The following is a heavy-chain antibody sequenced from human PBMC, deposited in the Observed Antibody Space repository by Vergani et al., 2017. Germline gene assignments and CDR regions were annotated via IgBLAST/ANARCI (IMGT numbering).Heavy chain of an antibody. Sequence: QVQLVQSGAEVKKPGSSVKVSCKASGGTFSSYAISWVRQAPGQGLEWMGGISPIFGTANYARKFQGRVTITADESTSTAYMELSSLRSEDTAVYYCARDRGIVGANGENWFDPWGQGTLVTVSS. D-gene: IGHD1-26*01. V-gene: IGHV1-69*01. CDR3: ARDRGIVGANGENWFDP. CDR2: ISPIFGTA. J-gene: IGHJ5*02. CDR1: GGTFSSYA.